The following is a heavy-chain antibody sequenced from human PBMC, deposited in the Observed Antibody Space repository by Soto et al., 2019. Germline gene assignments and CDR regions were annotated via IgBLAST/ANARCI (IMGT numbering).Heavy chain of an antibody. D-gene: IGHD2-21*01. V-gene: IGHV4-39*01. CDR2: VYYSGGA. CDR1: GVSIHNSHSF. J-gene: IGHJ5*01. Sequence: SETLSLTCAVSGVSIHNSHSFWGWIRQPPGKGLEFIANVYYSGGAHYNPSFKSRVTISVDTATNQVSLRMSSVTAADTAVYFCGRVVEGATRHTDFDSWGQGTLVTVAS. CDR3: GRVVEGATRHTDFDS.